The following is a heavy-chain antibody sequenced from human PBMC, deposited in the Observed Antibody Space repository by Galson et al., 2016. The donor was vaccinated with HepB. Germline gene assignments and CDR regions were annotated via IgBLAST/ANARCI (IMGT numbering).Heavy chain of an antibody. D-gene: IGHD1-14*01. V-gene: IGHV4-39*01. CDR3: ARRPGHRDY. J-gene: IGHJ4*02. Sequence: SETLSLTCTVSGGSISSSSYSWGWIRQPPGKGLAWIGTIYYSGSTYYNPSLKSRVTISVDTSNNQLPLKLTSVTAADTAVYFGARRPGHRDYWGQGTLVTVSS. CDR2: IYYSGST. CDR1: GGSISSSSYS.